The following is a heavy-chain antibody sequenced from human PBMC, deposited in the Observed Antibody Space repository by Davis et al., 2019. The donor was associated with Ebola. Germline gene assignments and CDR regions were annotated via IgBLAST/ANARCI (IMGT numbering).Heavy chain of an antibody. V-gene: IGHV3-30-3*01. CDR1: GFTFSSYA. CDR3: AREGRSTGMDV. Sequence: GGSLRLSCAASGFTFSSYAMHWVRQAPGKGLEWVAVISYDGSNKYYADSVKGRFTISRDNSKNTLYLQMNSLRAEDTAVYYCAREGRSTGMDVWGQGTTVTVSS. D-gene: IGHD2-2*01. CDR2: ISYDGSNK. J-gene: IGHJ6*02.